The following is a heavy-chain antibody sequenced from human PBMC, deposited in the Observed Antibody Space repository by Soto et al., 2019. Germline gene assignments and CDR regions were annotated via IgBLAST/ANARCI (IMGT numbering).Heavy chain of an antibody. CDR1: VGSISSGGYY. CDR3: ASLQLWQNYYYYYGMDV. D-gene: IGHD5-18*01. CDR2: IYYSGST. Sequence: PSETLSLTCTVSVGSISSGGYYWSWIRQHPGKGLEWIGYIYYSGSTYYNPSLKSRVTISVDTSKNQFSLKLSSVTAADTAVYYCASLQLWQNYYYYYGMDVWGQGTTVTVSS. V-gene: IGHV4-31*03. J-gene: IGHJ6*02.